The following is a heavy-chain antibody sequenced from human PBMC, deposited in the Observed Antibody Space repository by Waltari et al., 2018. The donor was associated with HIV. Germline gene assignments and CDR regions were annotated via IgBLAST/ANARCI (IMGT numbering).Heavy chain of an antibody. CDR3: ATAVQESPFYFDSSGFYF. CDR2: ITGSSSAT. J-gene: IGHJ4*02. Sequence: EWQRLESGGGLVRPVESLWLPRAALGYFFIHASSKGARLVPGKGLGWVSTITGSSSATYYADYLKGRFTRSRDNSNSTLDLQMNNLRAADTATYFCATAVQESPFYFDSSGFYFWGQGSLVTVAS. CDR1: GYFFIHAS. V-gene: IGHV3-23*01. D-gene: IGHD3-22*01.